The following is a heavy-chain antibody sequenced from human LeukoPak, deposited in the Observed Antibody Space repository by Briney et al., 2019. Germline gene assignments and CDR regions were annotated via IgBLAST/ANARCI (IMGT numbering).Heavy chain of an antibody. V-gene: IGHV5-51*01. CDR3: ARQPDDYVDRVYPNFDY. CDR2: IYPGDSDT. Sequence: GESLKISCKGSGYSFTSYWIGWVRQMPGKGLEWMGIIYPGDSDTRYSPSFQGQVTISADKSISTAYLQWSSLKASDTAMYYCARQPDDYVDRVYPNFDYWGQGTLVTVSS. D-gene: IGHD4-17*01. CDR1: GYSFTSYW. J-gene: IGHJ4*02.